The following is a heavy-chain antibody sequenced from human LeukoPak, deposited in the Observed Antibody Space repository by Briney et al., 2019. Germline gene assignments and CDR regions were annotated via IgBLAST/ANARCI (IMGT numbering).Heavy chain of an antibody. CDR2: ISYDGSNK. J-gene: IGHJ6*02. D-gene: IGHD3-10*01. V-gene: IGHV3-30*18. Sequence: GGSLRLSCAASGFTFSSYGMHWVRRTPGKGLEWVAVISYDGSNKYYADSVKGGFTISRDNSKNTLYLQMNSLRAEDTAVYYCAKGALLWFQVHYYYYGMDVWGQGTTVTLSS. CDR3: AKGALLWFQVHYYYYGMDV. CDR1: GFTFSSYG.